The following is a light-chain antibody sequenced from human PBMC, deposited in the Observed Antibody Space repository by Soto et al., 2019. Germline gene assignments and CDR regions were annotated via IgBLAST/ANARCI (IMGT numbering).Light chain of an antibody. J-gene: IGKJ4*01. CDR1: QSVKYN. CDR3: QTYNSWLT. CDR2: GAT. V-gene: IGKV3-15*01. Sequence: ERVMTQSPATLSVSPGERATLSCRASQSVKYNLSWYQQKPGQAPRHLIYGATTRATGVPSRFSDSGYGTEFTLNISSLQSEDVAVYYCQTYNSWLTFGGGTKVEMK.